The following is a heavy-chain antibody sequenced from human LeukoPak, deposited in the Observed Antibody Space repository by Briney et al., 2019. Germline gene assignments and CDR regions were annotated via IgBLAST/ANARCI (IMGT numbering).Heavy chain of an antibody. D-gene: IGHD3-10*01. CDR3: AKGEGSGTYTPFDY. CDR1: GFTFSTYA. CDR2: VRGSGSDT. V-gene: IGHV3-23*01. J-gene: IGHJ4*02. Sequence: PGGSLRLSCAASGFTFSTYAMSWVRQAPGKGLEWVSAVRGSGSDTYYADSVKGRFTISRDNSKNTLHLQMNSLRAEDTAIYYCAKGEGSGTYTPFDYWGQGTLVTVSS.